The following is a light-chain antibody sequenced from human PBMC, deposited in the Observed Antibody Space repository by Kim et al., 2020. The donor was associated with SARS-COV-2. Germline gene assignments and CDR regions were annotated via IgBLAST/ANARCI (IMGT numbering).Light chain of an antibody. CDR1: QSLLYTSNNQNY. CDR2: WAS. J-gene: IGKJ5*01. V-gene: IGKV4-1*01. CDR3: QQYYNSPIT. Sequence: DIVMTQSPDSLAVSLGERATINCKSSQSLLYTSNNQNYMAWYQQKPGQPPILRIYWASTRHSGVPDRFSGSGSGTDFTLTISSLQAEDVAVYYCQQYYNSPITFGQGTRLEIK.